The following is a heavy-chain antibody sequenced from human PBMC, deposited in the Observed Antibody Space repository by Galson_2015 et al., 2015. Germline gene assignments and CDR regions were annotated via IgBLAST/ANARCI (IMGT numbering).Heavy chain of an antibody. CDR2: ISYDGSNK. J-gene: IGHJ4*02. CDR3: ARVVSGWSAPSMDY. Sequence: SLRLSCAASGFTFSSYAMHWVRQAPGKGLEWVAVISYDGSNKYYADSVKSRITINPDTSKNQFSLQLNSVTPEDTAVYYCARVVSGWSAPSMDYWGQGTLVTVSS. D-gene: IGHD6-19*01. CDR1: GFTFSSYA. V-gene: IGHV3-30*04.